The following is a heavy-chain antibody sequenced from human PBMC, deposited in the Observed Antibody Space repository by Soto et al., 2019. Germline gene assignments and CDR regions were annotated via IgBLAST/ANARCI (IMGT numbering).Heavy chain of an antibody. D-gene: IGHD2-2*01. CDR2: IIPIFGTA. V-gene: IGHV1-69*19. J-gene: IGHJ6*02. CDR1: GGTFSSYA. CDR3: ARASTNCSSTACTPPYYYDAMDV. Sequence: QVQLVQSGAEVKKPGSSVNVSCKSSGGTFSSYAISWVRQAPGQGLEWMGGIIPIFGTANYAQKFQARVTFTANESTTTSYMGLSRLRSDDTDVYYCARASTNCSSTACTPPYYYDAMDVWGQGTTVSVSS.